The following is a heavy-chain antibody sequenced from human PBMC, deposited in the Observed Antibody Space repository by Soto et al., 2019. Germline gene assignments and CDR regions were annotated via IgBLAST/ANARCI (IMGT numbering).Heavy chain of an antibody. V-gene: IGHV1-2*04. CDR2: INPNSGRT. J-gene: IGHJ6*03. CDR1: GYAFSQYY. D-gene: IGHD4-17*01. CDR3: ARESGGTTATLDYYYCYMDV. Sequence: QVQLVQSGAEVKKPGASVKVSCKASGYAFSQYYIHWMRQAPGQGLEWMGWINPNSGRTKFAQNFQGWVTMTRDTSIKTVYMALSGLRSDATAVYYCARESGGTTATLDYYYCYMDVWGKGTTVTVSS.